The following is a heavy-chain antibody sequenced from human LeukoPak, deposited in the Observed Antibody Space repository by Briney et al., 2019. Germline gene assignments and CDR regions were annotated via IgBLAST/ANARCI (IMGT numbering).Heavy chain of an antibody. V-gene: IGHV4-59*11. CDR1: GGSISSHY. J-gene: IGHJ4*02. CDR3: ARVRGYCSSTSCSYFDY. D-gene: IGHD2-2*01. Sequence: ASETLSLTCTVSGGSISSHYWSWIRQPPGKGLEWIGYIYYSGSTNYNPSLKSRVTISVDTSKNQFSLRLSSVTAADTALYYCARVRGYCSSTSCSYFDYWGQGTLVTVSS. CDR2: IYYSGST.